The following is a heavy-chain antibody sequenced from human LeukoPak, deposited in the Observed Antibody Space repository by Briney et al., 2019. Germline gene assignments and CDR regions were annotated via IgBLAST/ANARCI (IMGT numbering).Heavy chain of an antibody. CDR1: GFTVSSNY. V-gene: IGHV3-23*01. D-gene: IGHD1-26*01. J-gene: IGHJ4*02. CDR2: ISGSGGST. Sequence: GGSLRLSCAASGFTVSSNYMSWVRQAPGEGLEWVSGISGSGGSTYYADSVEGRFTISRDNSKNTLYLQMSSLRAGDTAVYYCAKEQLGATTIDYWGQGTLVTVSS. CDR3: AKEQLGATTIDY.